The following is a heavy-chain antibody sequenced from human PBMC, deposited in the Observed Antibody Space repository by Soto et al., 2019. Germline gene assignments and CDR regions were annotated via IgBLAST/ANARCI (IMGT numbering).Heavy chain of an antibody. Sequence: QVQLQESGAGLVKPSETLSLSCSVSGGSVRSGNYYWSWIRQPPGKGLEWIGYVYFSGSTNYNPSHNSRFSISSDMSKNQISLKLTSVTAADTAIYYCAGVTVENQHWGFGPWGQGTLVTVSS. V-gene: IGHV4-61*01. CDR1: GGSVRSGNYY. J-gene: IGHJ5*02. D-gene: IGHD7-27*01. CDR2: VYFSGST. CDR3: AGVTVENQHWGFGP.